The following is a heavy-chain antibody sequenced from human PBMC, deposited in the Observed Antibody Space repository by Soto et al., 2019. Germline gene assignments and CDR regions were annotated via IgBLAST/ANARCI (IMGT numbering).Heavy chain of an antibody. V-gene: IGHV3-30-3*01. Sequence: QVQLVESGGGVVQPGRSLRLSCAASGFTFSTHAMHWVRQAPGKGLECVAIVSFDGSNKYYADSVKGRFTISRDNSKNTLYLQMSRLTREDTAFYYCARDQTGITTAGGGRIDHWGQGTLVTVSS. J-gene: IGHJ4*02. CDR2: VSFDGSNK. D-gene: IGHD6-13*01. CDR1: GFTFSTHA. CDR3: ARDQTGITTAGGGRIDH.